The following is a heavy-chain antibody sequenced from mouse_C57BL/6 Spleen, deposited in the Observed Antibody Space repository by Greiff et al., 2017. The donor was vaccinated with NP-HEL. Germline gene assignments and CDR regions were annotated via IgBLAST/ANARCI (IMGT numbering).Heavy chain of an antibody. Sequence: EVQVVESGGGLVKPGGSLKLSCAASGFTFSDYGMHWVRQAPEQGLEWVAYISSGSSTIYYADTVKGRFTISRDNAKNTLFLQMTSLRSEDTAMYYCARIGWDNAMDYWGQGTSVTVAS. CDR2: ISSGSSTI. CDR1: GFTFSDYG. D-gene: IGHD4-1*01. V-gene: IGHV5-17*01. CDR3: ARIGWDNAMDY. J-gene: IGHJ4*01.